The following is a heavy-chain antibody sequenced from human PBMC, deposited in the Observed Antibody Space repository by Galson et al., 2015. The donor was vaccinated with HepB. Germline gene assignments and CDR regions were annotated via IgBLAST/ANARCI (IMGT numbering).Heavy chain of an antibody. Sequence: SVKVSCKASGYTFTSHALHWVRQASGQRPEWMGWINAGNDNRKYSQKFQGRVAFTRDTSASIVYMELSSLRSEDTAVYYCARDGGGQQQVYNWFGPWGQGTLVTVSS. CDR2: INAGNDNR. J-gene: IGHJ5*02. V-gene: IGHV1-3*01. CDR1: GYTFTSHA. CDR3: ARDGGGQQQVYNWFGP. D-gene: IGHD6-13*01.